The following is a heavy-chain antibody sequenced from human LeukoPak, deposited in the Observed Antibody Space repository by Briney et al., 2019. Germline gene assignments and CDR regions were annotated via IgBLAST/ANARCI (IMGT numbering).Heavy chain of an antibody. Sequence: PSETLSLTCAVSGGSFSAYYWSWIRQPPGKGLEWIGEINHSGSTNYNPSLKSRVTISVDTSKNQFSLKVSSVTAADTAVYYCARGRKRGSNSNFDPWGQGTLVTVSS. CDR1: GGSFSAYY. CDR2: INHSGST. J-gene: IGHJ5*02. D-gene: IGHD1-26*01. V-gene: IGHV4-34*01. CDR3: ARGRKRGSNSNFDP.